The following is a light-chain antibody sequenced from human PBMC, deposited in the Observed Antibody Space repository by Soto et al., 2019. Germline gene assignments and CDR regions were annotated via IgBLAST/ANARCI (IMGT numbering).Light chain of an antibody. CDR2: TND. J-gene: IGLJ3*02. Sequence: QSVLTQPPSASGTPGQRVTISCSGSSSNIGSNNVNWYQHIPGTAPKLLMSTNDQRPSGVPDRISGSKSGTSASLAISGLQSEDEADYYWAAWDDRLSTWVFGGGTQLTVL. CDR3: AAWDDRLSTWV. CDR1: SSNIGSNN. V-gene: IGLV1-44*01.